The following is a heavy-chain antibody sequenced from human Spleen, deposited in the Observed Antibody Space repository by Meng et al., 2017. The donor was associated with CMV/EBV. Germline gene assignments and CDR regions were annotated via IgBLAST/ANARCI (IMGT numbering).Heavy chain of an antibody. J-gene: IGHJ5*02. CDR2: MNPDSGNI. D-gene: IGHD2-15*01. CDR1: TLNSYS. V-gene: IGHV1-8*01. CDR3: ARMDCSGSKCDVNWFDP. Sequence: TLNSYSINGVRHATGQGFEWMGWMNPDSGNIGYAQKCQGRVTMTRDTSTSTAYMELNSLRVEDSAIYYCARMDCSGSKCDVNWFDPWGQGTLVTVSS.